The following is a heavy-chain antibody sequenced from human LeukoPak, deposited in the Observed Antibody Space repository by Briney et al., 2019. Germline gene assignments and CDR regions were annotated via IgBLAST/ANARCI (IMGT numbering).Heavy chain of an antibody. Sequence: GGSLRLSCAASGFTFSSYAMSWVRQAPGKGLEWVSAISGSGGSTYYADSVKGRFTISRDNSKNTLYLQMNSLRAEDTAVYYCAKRRYYYDSSGYYAPGAFDIWGQGTMVTVSS. CDR2: ISGSGGST. D-gene: IGHD3-22*01. V-gene: IGHV3-23*01. J-gene: IGHJ3*02. CDR1: GFTFSSYA. CDR3: AKRRYYYDSSGYYAPGAFDI.